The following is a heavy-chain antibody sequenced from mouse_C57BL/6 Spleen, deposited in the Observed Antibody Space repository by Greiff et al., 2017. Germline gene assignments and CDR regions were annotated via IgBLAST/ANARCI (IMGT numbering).Heavy chain of an antibody. J-gene: IGHJ4*01. CDR3: ARQDWDYAMDY. CDR2: ISNGGGST. V-gene: IGHV5-12*01. D-gene: IGHD4-1*01. Sequence: EVQLVESGGGLVQPGGSLKLSCAASGFTFSDYYMYWVRQTPEKRLEWVAYISNGGGSTYYPDTVKGRFTISRDNAKNTLYLQMSLLKSEDAAMYYCARQDWDYAMDYWGQGTSVTVSS. CDR1: GFTFSDYY.